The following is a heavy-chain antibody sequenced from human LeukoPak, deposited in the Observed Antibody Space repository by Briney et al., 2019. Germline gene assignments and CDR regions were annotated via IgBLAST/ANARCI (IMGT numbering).Heavy chain of an antibody. J-gene: IGHJ4*02. V-gene: IGHV4-34*01. CDR1: GGSFSGYY. CDR3: ARLGRWELRFYDY. Sequence: PSETLSLTCAVYGGSFSGYYWSWIRQPPGKGLEWIGEINHSGSTNYNPSLKSRVTISVDTSKNQFSLKLSSVTAADTAVYYCARLGRWELRFYDYWGQGTLVTVSS. CDR2: INHSGST. D-gene: IGHD1-26*01.